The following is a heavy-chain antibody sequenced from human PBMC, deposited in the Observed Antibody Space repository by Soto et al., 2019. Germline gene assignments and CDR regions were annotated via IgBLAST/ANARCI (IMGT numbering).Heavy chain of an antibody. V-gene: IGHV3-9*01. J-gene: IGHJ4*02. D-gene: IGHD3-10*02. CDR3: AKDAGYLGSGSYSQFDY. CDR1: GFTFDDYA. Sequence: PGGSLRLSCAASGFTFDDYAMHWVRQAPGKGLEWVSGISWNSGSIGYADSVKGRFTISRDNAKNSLYLQMNSLRAEDTALYYCAKDAGYLGSGSYSQFDYWGQRTLVTVSS. CDR2: ISWNSGSI.